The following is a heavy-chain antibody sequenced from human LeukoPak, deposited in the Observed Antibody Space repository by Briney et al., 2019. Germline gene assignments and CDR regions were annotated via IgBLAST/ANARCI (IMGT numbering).Heavy chain of an antibody. V-gene: IGHV3-21*01. CDR2: ISSSSSYI. CDR1: GFTFSSYS. CDR3: ARSYSSGWYRSDY. Sequence: PGGSLRLSCAASGFTFSSYSMNWVRQAPGKGLEPLSSISSSSSYIYYADTVKGRFTISRDNAKNSLYLQMNSLRAEDTAVYYCARSYSSGWYRSDYWGQGTLVTVSS. D-gene: IGHD6-19*01. J-gene: IGHJ4*02.